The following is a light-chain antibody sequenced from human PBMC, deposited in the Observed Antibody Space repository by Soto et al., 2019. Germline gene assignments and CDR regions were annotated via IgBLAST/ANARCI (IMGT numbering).Light chain of an antibody. V-gene: IGKV3D-20*02. J-gene: IGKJ5*01. CDR2: GIS. Sequence: VVMTQSPATLSVSPGERATLSCRASQTVTSTYLAWYQQKPGQAPRLLIYGISSRATGVPDRFSGSGSGTDFTLTISSLEPEDFAVYYCQQRRNWQVTFGQGTRLEIK. CDR3: QQRRNWQVT. CDR1: QTVTSTY.